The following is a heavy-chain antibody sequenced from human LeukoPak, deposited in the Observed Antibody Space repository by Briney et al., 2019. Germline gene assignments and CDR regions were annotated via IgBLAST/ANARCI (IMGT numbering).Heavy chain of an antibody. D-gene: IGHD1-1*01. V-gene: IGHV4-59*08. CDR1: GGSINDYY. Sequence: SETLSLTCTISGGSINDYYWSWIRQPAGKGLEWIGYVLYSGTTNYNPSLKSRVSISLDTSKNQFSLMVNSVTAADTAVYFCAGQQLERGEDHWGQGTLVIVSS. CDR2: VLYSGTT. CDR3: AGQQLERGEDH. J-gene: IGHJ4*02.